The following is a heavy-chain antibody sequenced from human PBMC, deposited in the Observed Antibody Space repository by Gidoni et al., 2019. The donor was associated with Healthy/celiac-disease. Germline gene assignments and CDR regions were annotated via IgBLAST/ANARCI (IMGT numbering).Heavy chain of an antibody. D-gene: IGHD5-18*01. CDR3: ARLQGYSYGLVLSYFDY. Sequence: QLQLQESGPGLVTPSEPLSLTCTVSGGSISSSRYYWGWSRQPPGQGLEWIGSIYYSGSTYYNPSLKSRVTISVDTSKNQFSLKRSSVTAADTAVYYCARLQGYSYGLVLSYFDYWGQGTLVTVSS. CDR1: GGSISSSRYY. V-gene: IGHV4-39*01. J-gene: IGHJ4*02. CDR2: IYYSGST.